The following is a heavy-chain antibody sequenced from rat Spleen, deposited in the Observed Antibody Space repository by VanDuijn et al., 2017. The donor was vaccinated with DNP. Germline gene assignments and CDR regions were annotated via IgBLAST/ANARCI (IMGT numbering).Heavy chain of an antibody. CDR1: GFTFSDYA. J-gene: IGHJ2*01. D-gene: IGHD1-6*01. CDR2: ISYDGSRT. V-gene: IGHV5-17*01. CDR3: ARERIGCFDY. Sequence: EVQLVESGGGLVQPGRSLKLSCAASGFTFSDYAMAWVRQAPKKGLEWVATISYDGSRTYYRDSVKGRFTISRDNAKSTLYLQMDSLRSEDTATYYCARERIGCFDYWGQGVMVTVSS.